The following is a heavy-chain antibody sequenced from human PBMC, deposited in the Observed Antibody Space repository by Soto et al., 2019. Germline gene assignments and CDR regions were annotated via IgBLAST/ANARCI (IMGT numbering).Heavy chain of an antibody. D-gene: IGHD2-8*01. V-gene: IGHV3-21*01. J-gene: IGHJ2*01. CDR3: AREETNRSYWYFDL. CDR1: GFTFNNYN. Sequence: EVQLVESGGGLVKPGGSLRLSCAASGFTFNNYNMNWVRQAPGKGLEWVASIDTSGTYTNYADSVRGRFTISRDNAKKSLYLEMSILRDEDTAVYYCAREETNRSYWYFDLWGRGTLVTVS. CDR2: IDTSGTYT.